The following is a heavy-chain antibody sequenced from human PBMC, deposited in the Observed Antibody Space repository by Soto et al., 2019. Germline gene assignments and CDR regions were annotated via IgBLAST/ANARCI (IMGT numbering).Heavy chain of an antibody. D-gene: IGHD6-19*01. CDR2: MNPNSGNS. CDR1: GFTFITYD. CDR3: ARDTWGIAVASYYYYYGMDV. V-gene: IGHV1-8*01. Sequence: ASVKVSCKASGFTFITYDFSWVRQAAGQGLEWMGWMNPNSGNSGYAQKFQGRVTMTRNTSISTAYMELSSLRSEDTAVYYCARDTWGIAVASYYYYYGMDVWGQGTTVTVSS. J-gene: IGHJ6*02.